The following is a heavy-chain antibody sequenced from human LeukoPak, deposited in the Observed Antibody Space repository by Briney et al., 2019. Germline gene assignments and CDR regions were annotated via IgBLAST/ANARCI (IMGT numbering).Heavy chain of an antibody. CDR1: GFTFSNSA. D-gene: IGHD3-10*01. V-gene: IGHV3-23*01. Sequence: GGSLRLSCAASGFTFSNSAMTWVRQAPGRGLEWVSPISCSCCTTYYADSVKGRFTISRDNSKNTLYLQMNSLRAEDTAVYYCAKDGNYYGSGRRVNWFDPWGQGTLVTVSS. CDR3: AKDGNYYGSGRRVNWFDP. J-gene: IGHJ5*02. CDR2: ISCSCCTT.